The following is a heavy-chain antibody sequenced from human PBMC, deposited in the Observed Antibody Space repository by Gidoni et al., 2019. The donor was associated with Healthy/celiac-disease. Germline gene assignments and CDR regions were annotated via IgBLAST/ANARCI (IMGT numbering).Heavy chain of an antibody. CDR3: AKDEEDYYDSSGYYPGNY. Sequence: VQLVESGGGVVQPGRSLRLSCAASGFTFSSYGMHWVRQAPGKGLEGVAVISYDGSNKYYADSVKGRFTISRDNSKNTLYLQMNSLRAEDTAVYYCAKDEEDYYDSSGYYPGNYWGQGTLVTVSS. V-gene: IGHV3-30*18. J-gene: IGHJ4*02. CDR2: ISYDGSNK. CDR1: GFTFSSYG. D-gene: IGHD3-22*01.